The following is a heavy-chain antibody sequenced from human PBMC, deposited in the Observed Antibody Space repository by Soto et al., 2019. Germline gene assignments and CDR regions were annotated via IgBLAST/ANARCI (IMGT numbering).Heavy chain of an antibody. V-gene: IGHV3-11*01. Sequence: QVPLVESGGGLVKPGGALRLSCEASGFTFSGYYMTWLRQAPGKGLEWISYFSSSGSTIRYADSGVGRFTVSRDDAKKTLYLQLNSLRAADTAVYYCATGRGGRSEDWGQGTLVTVSS. CDR3: ATGRGGRSED. CDR1: GFTFSGYY. CDR2: FSSSGSTI. J-gene: IGHJ4*02. D-gene: IGHD3-3*01.